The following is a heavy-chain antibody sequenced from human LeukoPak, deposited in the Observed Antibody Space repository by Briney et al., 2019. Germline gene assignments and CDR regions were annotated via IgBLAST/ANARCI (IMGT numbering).Heavy chain of an antibody. CDR3: ARASMSHAFDI. Sequence: ASVKVSCKASGYTFTSYYMHWVRQAPGQGLEWMGIINPSGGSTSYAQKFQGRVTMTRDTSTSTVYMELGSLRSEDTAVYYCARASMSHAFDIWGQGTMVTVSS. J-gene: IGHJ3*02. CDR2: INPSGGST. V-gene: IGHV1-46*01. CDR1: GYTFTSYY.